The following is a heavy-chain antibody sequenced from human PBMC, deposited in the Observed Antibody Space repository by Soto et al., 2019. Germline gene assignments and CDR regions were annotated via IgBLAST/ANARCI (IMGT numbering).Heavy chain of an antibody. Sequence: NPSETLSLTCAVSGGSISSSNWWSWVRQPPGKGLEWIGGIYHSGSSNYNPSLKSRVTISVDKSKNQFSLKLSSVTAADTAVYYCARRPPEEKDTAMARFEYWGQGTLVTVSS. J-gene: IGHJ4*02. CDR3: ARRPPEEKDTAMARFEY. CDR2: IYHSGSS. CDR1: GGSISSSNW. D-gene: IGHD5-18*01. V-gene: IGHV4-4*02.